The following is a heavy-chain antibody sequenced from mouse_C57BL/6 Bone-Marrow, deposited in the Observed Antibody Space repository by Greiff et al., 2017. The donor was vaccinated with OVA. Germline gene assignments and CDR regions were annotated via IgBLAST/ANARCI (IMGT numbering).Heavy chain of an antibody. CDR1: GYTFTDYY. Sequence: VHVKQSGPELVKPGASVKISCKASGYTFTDYYMNWVKQSHGQSLEWIGDINPNNGGTSYNQKFKGKATLTVDKSSSTAYMELRSLTSEDSAVYYYAREPHYYGCSHLDYWGQGTTLTVSS. CDR3: AREPHYYGCSHLDY. D-gene: IGHD1-1*01. CDR2: INPNNGGT. J-gene: IGHJ2*01. V-gene: IGHV1-26*01.